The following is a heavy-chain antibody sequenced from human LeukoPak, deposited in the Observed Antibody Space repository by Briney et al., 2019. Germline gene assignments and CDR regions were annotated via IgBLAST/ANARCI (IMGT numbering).Heavy chain of an antibody. CDR2: IYYSGST. D-gene: IGHD7-27*01. Sequence: PSETLSLTCTVSGGSISSYYWSWIRQPPGKGLEWIGYIYYSGSTNYNPSLKSRVTISVDTSKNQFSLKLSSVTAADTAVYYCARDLAGDHSLDYWGQGTLVTVSS. J-gene: IGHJ4*02. CDR1: GGSISSYY. V-gene: IGHV4-59*01. CDR3: ARDLAGDHSLDY.